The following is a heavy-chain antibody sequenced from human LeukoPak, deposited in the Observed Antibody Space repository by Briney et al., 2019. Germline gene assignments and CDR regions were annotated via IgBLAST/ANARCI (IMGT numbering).Heavy chain of an antibody. CDR3: TKDIVVMTAISGNSFDY. V-gene: IGHV3-23*01. J-gene: IGHJ4*02. CDR1: GFTFSNYA. Sequence: GGSLRLSCAASGFTFSNYAMNWVRQAPEKGLEWVSGTSGSGGSTNYADSVEGRFTISRDNSKNTLYLQMNSLRAEDTAVYYCTKDIVVMTAISGNSFDYWGQGTLVTVSS. D-gene: IGHD2-21*02. CDR2: TSGSGGST.